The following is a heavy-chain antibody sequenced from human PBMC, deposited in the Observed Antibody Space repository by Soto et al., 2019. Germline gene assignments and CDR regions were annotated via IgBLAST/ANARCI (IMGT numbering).Heavy chain of an antibody. CDR2: INPNSGGT. J-gene: IGHJ4*02. Sequence: QVQLVQSGAEVKKPGASVKVSCKASGYTFTGYYMHWVRQAPGQGLEWMGWINPNSGGTNYAQKCQGWVTMTRDTSISTDYMELSRLRSDDTAVYCCVRWYLAAYFDYWGQGTLVTVSS. D-gene: IGHD6-13*01. V-gene: IGHV1-2*04. CDR3: VRWYLAAYFDY. CDR1: GYTFTGYY.